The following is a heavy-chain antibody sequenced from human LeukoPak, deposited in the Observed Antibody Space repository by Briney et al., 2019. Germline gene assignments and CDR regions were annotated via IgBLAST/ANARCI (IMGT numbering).Heavy chain of an antibody. D-gene: IGHD6-19*01. CDR3: ARARVWSSGRLYFDY. J-gene: IGHJ4*02. Sequence: ASVKVSCKASGGTFSSYAISWVRQAPGQGLEWMGGIIPIFGTANYAQKFQGRVTITADKSTSTAYMELSSLRSGDTAVYYCARARVWSSGRLYFDYWGQGTLVTVSS. CDR1: GGTFSSYA. V-gene: IGHV1-69*06. CDR2: IIPIFGTA.